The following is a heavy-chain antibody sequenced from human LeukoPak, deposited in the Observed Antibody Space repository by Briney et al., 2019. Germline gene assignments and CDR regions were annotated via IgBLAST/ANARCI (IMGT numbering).Heavy chain of an antibody. CDR2: ISSSSST. Sequence: GGSLRLSCAASGFTFSSYSMNWVRQAPGKGLEWISYISSSSSTYADSVKGRFTISRDTAKNSLYLQMNSLRDEDTAVYYCARDRDWSFDHWGQGTLVTVSS. V-gene: IGHV3-48*02. D-gene: IGHD2-21*02. J-gene: IGHJ4*02. CDR3: ARDRDWSFDH. CDR1: GFTFSSYS.